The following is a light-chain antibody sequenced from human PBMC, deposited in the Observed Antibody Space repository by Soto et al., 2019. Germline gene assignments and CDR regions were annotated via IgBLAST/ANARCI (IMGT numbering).Light chain of an antibody. CDR2: AAS. CDR1: QGIRKY. V-gene: IGKV1-9*01. Sequence: IQLTQSPSSLSASVGDSVTITCRASQGIRKYLAWYHQKPGKAPKLLIYAASTLQSGVPSRFSGSGSGTDFTLTISSLQPEDFATYYCQQFNSYPLTFGGGTKVEI. J-gene: IGKJ4*01. CDR3: QQFNSYPLT.